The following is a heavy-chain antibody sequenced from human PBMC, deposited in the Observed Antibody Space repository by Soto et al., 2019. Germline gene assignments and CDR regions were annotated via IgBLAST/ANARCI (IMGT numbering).Heavy chain of an antibody. Sequence: QVQLQESGPGLVKPSQTLSLTCTVSGGSISSGDYYWSWIRQPPGKGLEWIGYIYYSGSTYYNPSLKSRVTISVDTYKNLFSLKLSSVTAADTAVYYCARSPVPGIAAAGPDAFDIWGQGTMVTVSS. CDR2: IYYSGST. D-gene: IGHD6-13*01. CDR1: GGSISSGDYY. CDR3: ARSPVPGIAAAGPDAFDI. J-gene: IGHJ3*02. V-gene: IGHV4-30-4*01.